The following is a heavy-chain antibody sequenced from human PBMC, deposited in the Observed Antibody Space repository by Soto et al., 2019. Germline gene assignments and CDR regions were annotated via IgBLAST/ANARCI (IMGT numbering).Heavy chain of an antibody. CDR3: ARDRYDILPGPY. CDR1: GGTFSSYT. Sequence: SVKVSCKASGGTFSSYTISWVRQAPGQGLEWMGRIIPILGIANYAQKFQGRVTITADKSTSTAYMELSSLRSEDTAVYYCARDRYDILPGPYWGQGPLVTRLL. J-gene: IGHJ4*02. CDR2: IIPILGIA. D-gene: IGHD3-9*01. V-gene: IGHV1-69*04.